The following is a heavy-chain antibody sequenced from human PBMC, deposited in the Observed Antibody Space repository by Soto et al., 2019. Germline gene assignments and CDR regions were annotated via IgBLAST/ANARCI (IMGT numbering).Heavy chain of an antibody. J-gene: IGHJ5*02. CDR1: WYTFTNSG. CDR3: ARDLGLNWFDP. V-gene: IGHV1-3*01. CDR2: INAGNGNT. D-gene: IGHD3-16*01. Sequence: GGSVKVSCKGSWYTFTNSGIHLVRQAPGQRLEWMGWINAGNGNTKYSQKFQGRVTITRGTSASTAYMELSSLRSEDTAVYYCARDLGLNWFDPWGQGTLVTVSS.